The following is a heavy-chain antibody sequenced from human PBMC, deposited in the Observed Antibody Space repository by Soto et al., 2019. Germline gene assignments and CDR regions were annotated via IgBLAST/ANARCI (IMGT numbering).Heavy chain of an antibody. J-gene: IGHJ6*02. V-gene: IGHV4-30-4*02. CDR3: ARMNRDYYYYGMDV. Sequence: SETLSLTCTVSGDSIGSGNKYWSWIRQAPGKGLEWIGYIFSSGTTYYNPSLKSRLTMSLDTSQNQFSLKLNSVTAADTAVYYCARMNRDYYYYGMDVWGQGATVTVSS. CDR1: GDSIGSGNKY. CDR2: IFSSGTT.